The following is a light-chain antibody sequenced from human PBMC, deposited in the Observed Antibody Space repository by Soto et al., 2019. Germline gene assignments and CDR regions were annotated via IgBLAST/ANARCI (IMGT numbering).Light chain of an antibody. CDR3: CSYAGSSTPYV. J-gene: IGLJ1*01. Sequence: QSALTQPASVSGSPGQSITISCTGTSSDVGSYNLVSWYQQHPGKAPKLMIYEGSKRPSGVSNRFSGSKSGNTASLTISGLQAEDEADYYCCSYAGSSTPYVFGTGIKVTVL. CDR1: SSDVGSYNL. V-gene: IGLV2-23*01. CDR2: EGS.